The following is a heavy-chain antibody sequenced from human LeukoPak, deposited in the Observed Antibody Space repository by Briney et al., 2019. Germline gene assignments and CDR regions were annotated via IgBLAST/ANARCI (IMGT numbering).Heavy chain of an antibody. Sequence: SETLSLTCAVSGGCISSGGSSWSWIRQPPGKGLEWMGYIYHSGSTYYNPSLKRRVTISVDRSKSQFSLELSSVTAADTAVYYCGRGRLVVPAAIASPWFDPWGQGTLVTVSS. CDR2: IYHSGST. CDR1: GGCISSGGSS. V-gene: IGHV4-30-2*01. J-gene: IGHJ5*02. CDR3: GRGRLVVPAAIASPWFDP. D-gene: IGHD2-2*01.